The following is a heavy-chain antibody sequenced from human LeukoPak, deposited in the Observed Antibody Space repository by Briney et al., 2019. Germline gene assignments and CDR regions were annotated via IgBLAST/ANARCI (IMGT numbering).Heavy chain of an antibody. D-gene: IGHD3-3*01. J-gene: IGHJ4*02. Sequence: QPGGSLRLSCAASGFTFSSYWMSWVRPAPGKGLEWVANIKQDGSEKYYVDPVKGRFTISRDNAENSLYLQMNSLRAEDTAVYYCARGSYDFWSGYFGYWGQGTLVTVSS. CDR2: IKQDGSEK. CDR1: GFTFSSYW. V-gene: IGHV3-7*01. CDR3: ARGSYDFWSGYFGY.